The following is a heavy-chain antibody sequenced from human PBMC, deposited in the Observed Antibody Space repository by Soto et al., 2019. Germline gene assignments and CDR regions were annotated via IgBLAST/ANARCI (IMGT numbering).Heavy chain of an antibody. CDR1: GFTFSSYA. CDR2: ISGRGGST. V-gene: IGHV3-23*01. CDR3: AKAPPGYSYGYHFDY. Sequence: EVQLLESGGGLVQPGGSLRLSCAASGFTFSSYAMSWVPQAPGKGLEWVSAISGRGGSTYYAEPVKGRFTNTRDNSKDTLYLQMNSLRAEDTAGYDCAKAPPGYSYGYHFDYWCQGTLVAVCS. D-gene: IGHD5-18*01. J-gene: IGHJ4*02.